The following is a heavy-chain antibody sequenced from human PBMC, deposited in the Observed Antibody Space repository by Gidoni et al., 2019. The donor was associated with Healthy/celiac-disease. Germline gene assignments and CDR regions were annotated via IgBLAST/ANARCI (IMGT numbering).Heavy chain of an antibody. CDR1: GFPFRSYA. J-gene: IGHJ4*02. V-gene: IGHV3-30-3*01. CDR2: ISYDGSNK. Sequence: QVPLVESGGAVVQPGRSLRLSCAALGFPFRSYAMHWVRQAPGKGLEWVAVISYDGSNKYYADSVKGRFTISRDNSKNTLYLQMNSLRAEDTAVYYCARSYYGSGSPRYWGQGTLVTVSS. D-gene: IGHD3-10*01. CDR3: ARSYYGSGSPRY.